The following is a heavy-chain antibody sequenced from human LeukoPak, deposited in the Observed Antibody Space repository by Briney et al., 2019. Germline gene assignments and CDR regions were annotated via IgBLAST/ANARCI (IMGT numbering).Heavy chain of an antibody. CDR2: IIPILGIA. V-gene: IGHV1-69*04. CDR3: AREGDSSGYYLYN. Sequence: SVKVSCKASGGTFSSYAISWVRQAPGQGLEWMGRIIPILGIANYAQKFQGRVTITADKSTSTAYMELSSLRSEDTAVYYCAREGDSSGYYLYNWGQGTLVTVSS. CDR1: GGTFSSYA. J-gene: IGHJ4*02. D-gene: IGHD3-22*01.